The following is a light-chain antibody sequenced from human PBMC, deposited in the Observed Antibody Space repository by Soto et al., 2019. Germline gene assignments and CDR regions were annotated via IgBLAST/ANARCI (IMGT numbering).Light chain of an antibody. Sequence: QSALTQPASVSGSPGQSITISCTGTSSDIGDYNYVSWYQQHPGKAPKLMIYDVSNRPSGVSNRFSGSKSGNTASLTISGLQAADEADYYCSSYTSSSTLGVFGGGTKVTVL. V-gene: IGLV2-14*01. CDR2: DVS. CDR3: SSYTSSSTLGV. J-gene: IGLJ3*02. CDR1: SSDIGDYNY.